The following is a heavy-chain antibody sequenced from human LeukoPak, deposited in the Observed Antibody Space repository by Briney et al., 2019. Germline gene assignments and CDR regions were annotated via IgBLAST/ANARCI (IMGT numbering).Heavy chain of an antibody. D-gene: IGHD4-17*01. V-gene: IGHV3-20*04. Sequence: GGSQRLSCAASGFTFDDYGMSWVRQAPGKGLEWVSGIDRNGDSTGYADSVEGRFTISRDNSKNTLYLQMNSLRVDDTAMYFCARDPNGDYIGTFDMRGRGTMVSVSS. J-gene: IGHJ3*02. CDR1: GFTFDDYG. CDR3: ARDPNGDYIGTFDM. CDR2: IDRNGDST.